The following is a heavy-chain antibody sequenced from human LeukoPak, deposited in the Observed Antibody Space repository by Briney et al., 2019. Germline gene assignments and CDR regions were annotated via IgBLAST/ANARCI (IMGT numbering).Heavy chain of an antibody. CDR2: ISGSGGST. V-gene: IGHV3-23*01. D-gene: IGHD2-15*01. CDR3: AKGVCYCSGGSCYSCYYYGMDV. CDR1: GFTFSSYA. J-gene: IGHJ6*02. Sequence: GGSLRLSCAASGFTFSSYAMSWVRQAPGTGLEWVSAISGSGGSTYYADSVKGRFTISRDNSKNTLYLQMNSLRAEDTAVYYCAKGVCYCSGGSCYSCYYYGMDVWGQGTTVTVSS.